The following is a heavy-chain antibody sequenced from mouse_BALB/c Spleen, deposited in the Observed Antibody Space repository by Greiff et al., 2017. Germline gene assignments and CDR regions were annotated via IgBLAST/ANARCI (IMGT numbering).Heavy chain of an antibody. CDR1: GFNIKDTY. V-gene: IGHV14-3*02. CDR3: ACYYRYDDDGIAY. J-gene: IGHJ3*01. CDR2: IDPANGNT. Sequence: EVKLQESGAELVKPGASVKLSCTASGFNIKDTYMHWVKQRPEQGLEWIGRIDPANGNTKYDPKFQGKATITADTSSNTAYLQLSSLTSEDTAVYYCACYYRYDDDGIAYWGQGTLVTVSA. D-gene: IGHD2-14*01.